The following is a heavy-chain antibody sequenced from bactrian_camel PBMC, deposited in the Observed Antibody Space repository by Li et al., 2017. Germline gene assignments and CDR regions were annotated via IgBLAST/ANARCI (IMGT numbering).Heavy chain of an antibody. CDR1: GYTHYSSYC. D-gene: IGHD3*01. CDR2: LRTGGST. CDR3: AYEDPKCYGYMRRPFLATCIEYEFHY. Sequence: HVQLVESGGGSVQAGGSLRLSCEAPGYTHYSSYCMGWFRQAPGKEREEVARLRTGGSTSYADSVKGRFTISRDNAKNTLYLQLNSLKTEDTAMYYCAYEDPKCYGYMRRPFLATCIEYEFHYWGQGTQVTVS. J-gene: IGHJ4*01. V-gene: IGHV3S55*01.